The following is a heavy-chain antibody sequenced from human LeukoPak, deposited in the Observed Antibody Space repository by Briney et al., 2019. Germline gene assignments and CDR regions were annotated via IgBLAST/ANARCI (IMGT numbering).Heavy chain of an antibody. CDR1: GFIFSGYG. V-gene: IGHV3-33*01. CDR3: TTDQYSSGWYDVGNDY. D-gene: IGHD6-19*01. Sequence: PGGSLRLSCAASGFIFSGYGMHWVRQAPGKGLEWVAVIWFDGTNKYYADSVKGRFTISRDNSKNTLYLQMNSLKTDDTAVYYCTTDQYSSGWYDVGNDYWGQGTLVTVSS. CDR2: IWFDGTNK. J-gene: IGHJ4*02.